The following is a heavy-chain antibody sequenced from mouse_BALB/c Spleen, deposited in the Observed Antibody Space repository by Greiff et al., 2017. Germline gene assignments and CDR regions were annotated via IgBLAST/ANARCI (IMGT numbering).Heavy chain of an antibody. CDR2: IDPENGDT. J-gene: IGHJ2*01. D-gene: IGHD2-1*01. Sequence: VHVKQSGAELVRSGASVKLSCTASGFNIKDYYMHWVKQRHEQGLEWIGWIDPENGDTEYDPKFQGKATMTADTSSNTAYLQLSSLTTEDTAVYYCNAGGNYDCVDYWGQGTTLTVSS. V-gene: IGHV14-4*02. CDR1: GFNIKDYY. CDR3: NAGGNYDCVDY.